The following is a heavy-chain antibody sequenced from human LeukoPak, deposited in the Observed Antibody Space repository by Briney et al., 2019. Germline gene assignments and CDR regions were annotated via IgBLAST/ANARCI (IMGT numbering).Heavy chain of an antibody. CDR1: GGSFSGYY. D-gene: IGHD6-6*01. CDR3: ARGCIADRLSR. V-gene: IGHV4-34*01. J-gene: IGHJ4*02. CDR2: INHNGGT. Sequence: SETLSLTCAGYGGSFSGYYCSWVGQPPGEGLEWIGEINHNGGTNYNPSLKTRVTISVDTSRNHFSLTLSSVTAADTAVYYCARGCIADRLSRWGRGTLVTVSS.